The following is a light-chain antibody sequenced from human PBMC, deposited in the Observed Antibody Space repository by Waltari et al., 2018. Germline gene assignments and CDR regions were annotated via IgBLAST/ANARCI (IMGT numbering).Light chain of an antibody. CDR2: DAS. V-gene: IGKV1-39*01. CDR1: QSISVY. CDR3: QQSYSTPAT. Sequence: DIQMTQSPSSLSASVGDRVTITCWAGQSISVYLNWYQQRPGKAPKLLIYDASTLQSGVPSRFSGSGYGTDFTLTISSLHPEDFATYYCQQSYSTPATFGQGTRLEIK. J-gene: IGKJ5*01.